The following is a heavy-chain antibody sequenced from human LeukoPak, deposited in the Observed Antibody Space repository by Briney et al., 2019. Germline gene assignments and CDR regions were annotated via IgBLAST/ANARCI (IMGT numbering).Heavy chain of an antibody. CDR3: ASAPVGVVPAAIYYYYYYYMDV. V-gene: IGHV1-69*13. J-gene: IGHJ6*03. CDR2: IIPIFGTA. D-gene: IGHD2-2*01. Sequence: ASVEVSCKASGGTFISYAISWVRQAPGQGLEWMGGIIPIFGTANYAQKFQGRVTITADESTTTAYMELSSLRSEDTAVYYCASAPVGVVPAAIYYYYYYYMDVWGKGTTVTVSS. CDR1: GGTFISYA.